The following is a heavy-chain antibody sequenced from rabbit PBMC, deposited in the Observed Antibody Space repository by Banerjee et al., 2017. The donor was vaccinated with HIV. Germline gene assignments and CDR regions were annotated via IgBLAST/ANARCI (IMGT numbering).Heavy chain of an antibody. CDR3: ARVNSSSYFFNL. V-gene: IGHV1S45*01. CDR2: IGVGSDTP. J-gene: IGHJ4*01. Sequence: QEQLEESGGDLVKPEGSLTLTCTASGFSFSSGYWICWVRQAPGKGLEWVGCIGVGSDTPYYATWAKGRSNIAKTSSTTVTLQMTSLTVADTATYVCARVNSSSYFFNLWGPGTLVTV. CDR1: GFSFSSGYW. D-gene: IGHD4-1*01.